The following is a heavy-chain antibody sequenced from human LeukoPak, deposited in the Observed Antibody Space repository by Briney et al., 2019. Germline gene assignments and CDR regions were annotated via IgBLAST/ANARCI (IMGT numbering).Heavy chain of an antibody. J-gene: IGHJ4*02. V-gene: IGHV3-21*01. Sequence: GGSLRLSCAASGFTFSSYSMNRVRQAPGKGLEWVSSISSSSSYIYYADSVKGRFTISRDNAKNSVYLQMNSLRAEDTAVYYCASGRGYGNYWGQGTLVTVSS. CDR2: ISSSSSYI. CDR3: ASGRGYGNY. CDR1: GFTFSSYS. D-gene: IGHD5-12*01.